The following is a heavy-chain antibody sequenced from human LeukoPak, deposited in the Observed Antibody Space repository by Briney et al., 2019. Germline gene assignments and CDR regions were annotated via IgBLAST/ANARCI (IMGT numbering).Heavy chain of an antibody. V-gene: IGHV3-48*04. Sequence: TGGSLRLSCAASGFTFSSYSMNWVRQAPGKGLEWASYISISSSTIYYADSVKGRFTISRDNAKNSLYLQMNSLRAEDTAVYYCARGRYGDYPYNWFDPWGQGTLATVSS. J-gene: IGHJ5*02. CDR2: ISISSSTI. CDR1: GFTFSSYS. CDR3: ARGRYGDYPYNWFDP. D-gene: IGHD4-17*01.